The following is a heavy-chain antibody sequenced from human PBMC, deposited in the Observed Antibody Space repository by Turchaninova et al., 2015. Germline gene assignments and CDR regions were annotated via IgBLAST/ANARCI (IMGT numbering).Heavy chain of an antibody. CDR2: GYYSGST. Sequence: QVQLQESGPGLVKPSQTLSLTCTVSGGSISSGGYSWSWIRQHPGKGLGGIGYGYYSGSTYYNPSLKSRVTISVDTSKNQFSLKLSSVTAADTAVYYCARRAVAGVFDYWGQGTLVTVSS. J-gene: IGHJ4*02. CDR1: GGSISSGGYS. D-gene: IGHD6-19*01. V-gene: IGHV4-31*03. CDR3: ARRAVAGVFDY.